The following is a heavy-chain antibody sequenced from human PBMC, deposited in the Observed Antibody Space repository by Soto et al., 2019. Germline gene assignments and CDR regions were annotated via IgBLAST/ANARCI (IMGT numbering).Heavy chain of an antibody. CDR2: ISYDGSNK. V-gene: IGHV3-30-3*01. D-gene: IGHD3-9*01. Sequence: GGSLRLSCAASGFTFSSYAMHWVRQAPGKGLEWVAVISYDGSNKYYADSVKGRFTISRDNSKNTLYLQMNSLRAEDTAVYYCATAYDILTGYSPSRYFDLWGRSTLVTVSS. CDR1: GFTFSSYA. J-gene: IGHJ2*01. CDR3: ATAYDILTGYSPSRYFDL.